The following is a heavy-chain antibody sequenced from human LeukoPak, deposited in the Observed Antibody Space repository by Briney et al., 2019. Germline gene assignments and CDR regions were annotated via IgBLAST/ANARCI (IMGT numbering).Heavy chain of an antibody. CDR3: ASASGYYSYYFDY. D-gene: IGHD3-22*01. CDR1: GYTFTSSY. CDR2: ISPSGAST. J-gene: IGHJ4*02. Sequence: GASVKVSCKASGYTFTSSYLHWVRQAPGQGLEWMGMISPSGASTTYAQKFQGRVTMTRDTSISTAYMELSRLRSDDTAVYYCASASGYYSYYFDYWGQGTLVTVSS. V-gene: IGHV1-2*02.